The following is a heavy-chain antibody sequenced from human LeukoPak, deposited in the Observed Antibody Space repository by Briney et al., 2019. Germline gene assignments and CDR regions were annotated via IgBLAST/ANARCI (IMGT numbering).Heavy chain of an antibody. D-gene: IGHD1-26*01. CDR3: ARGLGRGESYYIHYFDY. Sequence: SVKVSCKASGGTFSSYAISWVRQAPGQGLEWMGRIIPIFGTANYAQKFQGRVTITTDESTSTAYMELSSLRSEDTAVYYCARGLGRGESYYIHYFDYWGQGTLVTVSS. CDR2: IIPIFGTA. CDR1: GGTFSSYA. V-gene: IGHV1-69*05. J-gene: IGHJ4*02.